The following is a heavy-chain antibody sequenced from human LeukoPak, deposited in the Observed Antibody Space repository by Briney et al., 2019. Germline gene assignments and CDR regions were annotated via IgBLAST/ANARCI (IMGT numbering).Heavy chain of an antibody. CDR1: GYTFTDYY. D-gene: IGHD2-21*02. Sequence: ASVKVSCKASGYTFTDYYIHWVRQAPGQGLEWMGVINPSGGITTYAQNFQGRVSMTMYTSATTVYMELSSLRSEDTAVYYCTTSSAYYSSFDYWGQGTLVTVSS. J-gene: IGHJ4*02. CDR2: INPSGGIT. CDR3: TTSSAYYSSFDY. V-gene: IGHV1-46*01.